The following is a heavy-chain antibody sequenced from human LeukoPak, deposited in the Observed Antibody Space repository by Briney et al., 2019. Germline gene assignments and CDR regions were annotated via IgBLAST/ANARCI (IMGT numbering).Heavy chain of an antibody. V-gene: IGHV5-51*01. Sequence: GESLKISCKGSGYSFTSYWIGLVRQMPGKGLEWMGIIYPGDSDTRYSPSLQGQVTISADKSISTSYLQWSSLKASDTAMYYCARRIAVAGALDYWGQGTLVTVSS. CDR2: IYPGDSDT. CDR3: ARRIAVAGALDY. J-gene: IGHJ4*02. CDR1: GYSFTSYW. D-gene: IGHD6-19*01.